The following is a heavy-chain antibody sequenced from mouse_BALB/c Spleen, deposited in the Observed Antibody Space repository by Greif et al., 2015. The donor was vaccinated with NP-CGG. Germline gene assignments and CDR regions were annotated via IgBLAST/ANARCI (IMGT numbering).Heavy chain of an antibody. CDR3: ARHRGFIGITIDY. CDR1: GFAFSSYD. Sequence: EVQGVESGGGLVKPGGSLKLSCAASGFAFSSYDMSWVRQTPEKRLEWVAYISSGGGSTYYPDTVKGRFTISRDNAKNTLYLQMSSLKSEDTAMYYCARHRGFIGITIDYWGQGTTLTVSS. CDR2: ISSGGGST. V-gene: IGHV5-12-1*01. J-gene: IGHJ2*01. D-gene: IGHD1-1*02.